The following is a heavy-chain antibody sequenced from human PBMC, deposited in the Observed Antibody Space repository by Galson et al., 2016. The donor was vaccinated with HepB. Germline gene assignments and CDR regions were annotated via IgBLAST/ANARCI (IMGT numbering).Heavy chain of an antibody. CDR2: IYYSGNT. CDR3: ARGPPEGCTGGTCFLGAFDI. Sequence: TLSLTCTVSGGSIYDDTYYWSWVRQPPGKGLEWIGYIYYSGNTYYNQSLKSPTSISMDRSKNQFSMRVTSVSAADTAMYYCARGPPEGCTGGTCFLGAFDIWGQGTMISVSS. J-gene: IGHJ3*02. CDR1: GGSIYDDTYY. D-gene: IGHD2-8*02. V-gene: IGHV4-30-4*01.